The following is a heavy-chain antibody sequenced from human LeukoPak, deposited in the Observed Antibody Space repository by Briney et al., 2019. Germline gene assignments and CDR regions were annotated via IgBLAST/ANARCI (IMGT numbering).Heavy chain of an antibody. J-gene: IGHJ4*02. CDR2: IMQDGSEK. V-gene: IGHV3-7*01. CDR3: ARRYCGGDCHSPYFDY. CDR1: GFTFSNYW. D-gene: IGHD2-21*02. Sequence: GGSLRLSCAASGFTFSNYWMSWVRQAPGKGLEWVANIMQDGSEKYYVDSVKGRFTISRDNAKNSLYLQMNSLRAEDTAVYYGARRYCGGDCHSPYFDYWGQGTLVTVSS.